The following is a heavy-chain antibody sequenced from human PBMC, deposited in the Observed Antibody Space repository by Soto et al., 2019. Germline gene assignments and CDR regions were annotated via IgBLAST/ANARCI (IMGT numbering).Heavy chain of an antibody. J-gene: IGHJ5*01. V-gene: IGHV4-39*01. CDR3: VRLQYYDIFWFDS. CDR2: INYSGST. CDR1: GGSFSSSSYY. Sequence: QLQLQESGPGLVKPSETLSLTCTVSGGSFSSSSYYWGWIRQPPGKGLEWIGTINYSGSTYYNPSLKSRVTISVDTSKNQFSLKLSYVTAADTAVYYCVRLQYYDIFWFDSWGQGTLVTVSS. D-gene: IGHD3-9*01.